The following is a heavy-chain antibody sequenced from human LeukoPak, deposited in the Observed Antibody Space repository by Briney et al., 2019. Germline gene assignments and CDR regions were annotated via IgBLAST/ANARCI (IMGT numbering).Heavy chain of an antibody. Sequence: PSGTLSLTCTVSGGSISSYYWSWIRQPPGKGLEWIGYIFYSGSTNYNPSLKSRVTILLDTSKNQFSLKLSSVTAADTAVYYCTRVSIAYYYMDVWGKGTTVTISS. V-gene: IGHV4-59*01. CDR1: GGSISSYY. CDR3: TRVSIAYYYMDV. CDR2: IFYSGST. D-gene: IGHD2-8*01. J-gene: IGHJ6*03.